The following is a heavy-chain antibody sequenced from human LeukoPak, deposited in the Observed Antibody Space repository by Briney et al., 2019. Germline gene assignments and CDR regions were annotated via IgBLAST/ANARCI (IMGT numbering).Heavy chain of an antibody. CDR1: GRSISSYY. V-gene: IGHV4-59*01. CDR2: IYYSGCT. Sequence: SETLSLTCTVSGRSISSYYWSWIRQPPGKGLEWIGYIYYSGCTNYNPSLKSRVTISVDTSKNQFSLKLSSVTAADTAVYYCPRDHLPDCSSTSCSTNWFDPWGQGTLVTVSS. CDR3: PRDHLPDCSSTSCSTNWFDP. D-gene: IGHD2-2*01. J-gene: IGHJ5*02.